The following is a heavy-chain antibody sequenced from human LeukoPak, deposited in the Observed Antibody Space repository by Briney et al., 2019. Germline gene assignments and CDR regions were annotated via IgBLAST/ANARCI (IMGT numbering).Heavy chain of an antibody. J-gene: IGHJ4*02. V-gene: IGHV3-23*01. Sequence: GGSLRLSCAASGFTFSSYAMSWVRQAAGKGLECVSAISGSGGSTYYADSVKGRFTISRDNSKNTLYLQMHSLRAEDTAVYYCAKEITMIVVDLYYFDYWGQGTLVTVSS. CDR1: GFTFSSYA. D-gene: IGHD3-22*01. CDR3: AKEITMIVVDLYYFDY. CDR2: ISGSGGST.